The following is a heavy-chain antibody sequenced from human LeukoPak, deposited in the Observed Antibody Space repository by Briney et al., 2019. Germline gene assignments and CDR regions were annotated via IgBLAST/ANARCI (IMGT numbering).Heavy chain of an antibody. V-gene: IGHV4-34*01. CDR1: VGSFSASS. J-gene: IGHJ6*02. D-gene: IGHD3-22*01. CDR2: VNHSGST. Sequence: SETLSLTCAASVGSFSASSWSWIRQPPGRGLEWIGEVNHSGSTNYNPSLRSRVTISVDTSNNQFSLKLASVTAADTAVYYCARGRTYYYDTSGYYPSIYYGMDVWGQGTTVIVSS. CDR3: ARGRTYYYDTSGYYPSIYYGMDV.